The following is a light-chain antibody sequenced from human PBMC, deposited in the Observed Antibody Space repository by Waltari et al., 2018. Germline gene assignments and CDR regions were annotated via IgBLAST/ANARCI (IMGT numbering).Light chain of an antibody. V-gene: IGKV3-20*01. CDR2: RAS. CDR3: QQHGTLPVT. J-gene: IGKJ1*01. CDR1: QSVGSSS. Sequence: EIVLTQSPGTASLSPGERATLSCRASQSVGSSSLAWYQQKPGQAPRLVIYRASRRATGIPDRFSGSGSGTDFSLTISRLEPEDFAVYYCQQHGTLPVTFGQGTKVEIK.